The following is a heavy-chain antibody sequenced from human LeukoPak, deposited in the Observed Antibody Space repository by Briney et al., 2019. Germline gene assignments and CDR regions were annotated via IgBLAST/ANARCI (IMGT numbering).Heavy chain of an antibody. Sequence: GGSLRLSCAASGFTFSTYAMSWVRQAPGKGLEWVALVSYNGSDKYYADSVKGRFTISRDNSKNTLYLQMNSLRGEDTAVYYCAKAHLLDWLLPFDYWGQGTLVTVSS. D-gene: IGHD3/OR15-3a*01. CDR2: VSYNGSDK. CDR1: GFTFSTYA. CDR3: AKAHLLDWLLPFDY. J-gene: IGHJ4*02. V-gene: IGHV3-30*18.